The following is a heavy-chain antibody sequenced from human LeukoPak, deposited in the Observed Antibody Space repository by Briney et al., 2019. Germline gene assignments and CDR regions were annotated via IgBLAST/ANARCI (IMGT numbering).Heavy chain of an antibody. J-gene: IGHJ6*03. CDR1: GFTFSSYT. D-gene: IGHD3-3*01. CDR3: ARDRGRDFWSGLHGYYYYMDV. CDR2: ISSSSSYI. Sequence: PGGSLRLSCAASGFTFSSYTMNSVRQAPGKGLEWVSSISSSSSYIYYADSMKGRFTISRDNAKNSLYLQMNRLRAEDTAVYYCARDRGRDFWSGLHGYYYYMDVWGKGTTVTVSS. V-gene: IGHV3-21*01.